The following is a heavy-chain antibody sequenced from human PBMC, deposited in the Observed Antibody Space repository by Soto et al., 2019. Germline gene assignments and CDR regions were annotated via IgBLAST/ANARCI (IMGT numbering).Heavy chain of an antibody. CDR2: IYYSGST. CDR1: GGSISSGGYY. Sequence: QVQLQESGPGQVKPSQTLSLTCTVSGGSISSGGYYWSWIRQHPGKGLEWIGYIYYSGSTYYNPPLKSRVTISVDTSKNQFSLKLSSVTAADTAVYYCARGDGSSGSYRGYRWGQGTLVTVSS. D-gene: IGHD3-10*01. CDR3: ARGDGSSGSYRGYR. J-gene: IGHJ4*02. V-gene: IGHV4-31*03.